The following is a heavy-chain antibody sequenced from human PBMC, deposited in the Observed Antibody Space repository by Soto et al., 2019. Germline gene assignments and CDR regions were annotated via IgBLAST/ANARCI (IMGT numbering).Heavy chain of an antibody. J-gene: IGHJ4*02. CDR1: GVSVSSITYY. V-gene: IGHV4-39*01. CDR3: ASLKGFFDY. CDR2: ISHSGNT. Sequence: SETLALTCNVSGVSVSSITYYWAWIRQPPGKGLEYIGSISHSGNTYFNPSLESRVSIFVDTSKSQVSLRVRSVTAADTAIYYCASLKGFFDYWGPGTMVTGSS.